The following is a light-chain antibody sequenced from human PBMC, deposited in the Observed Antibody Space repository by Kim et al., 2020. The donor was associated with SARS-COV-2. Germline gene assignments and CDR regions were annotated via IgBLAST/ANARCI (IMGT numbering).Light chain of an antibody. J-gene: IGLJ3*02. V-gene: IGLV3-19*01. CDR2: GQN. CDR3: HSRDTNRNQWM. CDR1: SLRIYY. Sequence: SSELTQDPAVSVALGQTVRITCQGDSLRIYYASWYQQKPGQAPRLVIYGQNNQPSGIPDRFSGSRSGDTSYLTITGTQAEDEADYYCHSRDTNRNQWMFG.